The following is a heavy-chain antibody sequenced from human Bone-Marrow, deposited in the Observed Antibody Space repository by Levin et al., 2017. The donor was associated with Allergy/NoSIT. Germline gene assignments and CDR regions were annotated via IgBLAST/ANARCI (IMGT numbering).Heavy chain of an antibody. V-gene: IGHV3-74*03. CDR3: ARESYSSSWYGADF. Sequence: GESLKISCAASGFTFSIYWMHWVRQAPGKGLVWVSRVDSDGSDTTYADSVKGRFTISRDNAKNTLYLQMNSLSVEDTAVYYCARESYSSSWYGADFWGQGTLVTVSS. CDR1: GFTFSIYW. J-gene: IGHJ4*02. D-gene: IGHD6-13*01. CDR2: VDSDGSDT.